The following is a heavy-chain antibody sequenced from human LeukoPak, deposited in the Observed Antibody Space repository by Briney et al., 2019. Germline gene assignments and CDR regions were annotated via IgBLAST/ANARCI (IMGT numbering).Heavy chain of an antibody. D-gene: IGHD6-19*01. CDR2: INHSGST. CDR3: ARSRRGGSGWYGH. V-gene: IGHV4-34*01. J-gene: IGHJ4*02. CDR1: GGSFSGYY. Sequence: SETLSLTCAVYGGSFSGYYWSWIRQPPGKGLEWIGEINHSGSTNYNPSLKSRVTISVDTSKNQFSLKLSSVTAADTAVYYCARSRRGGSGWYGHWGQGTLVTVSS.